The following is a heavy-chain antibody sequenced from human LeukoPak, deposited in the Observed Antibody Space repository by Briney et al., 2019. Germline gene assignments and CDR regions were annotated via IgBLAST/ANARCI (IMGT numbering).Heavy chain of an antibody. J-gene: IGHJ4*02. CDR3: ARELLRGVVVIPATFDY. CDR2: IIGCGGST. D-gene: IGHD2-15*01. Sequence: GGSLRLSCAASGFTFSRYGMRRVGPAAGKGLEWVSAIIGCGGSTYYADSVKGRFTISRDNSKNTLYLQMNSLRAEDTAVYYCARELLRGVVVIPATFDYWGQGTLVTASS. V-gene: IGHV3-23*01. CDR1: GFTFSRYG.